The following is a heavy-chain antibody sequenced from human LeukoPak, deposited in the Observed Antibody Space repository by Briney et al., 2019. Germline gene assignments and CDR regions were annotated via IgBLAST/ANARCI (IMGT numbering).Heavy chain of an antibody. V-gene: IGHV4-34*01. D-gene: IGHD6-19*01. CDR2: INDSGST. CDR1: SGSFSDYY. CDR3: ARHNRGRKKAVANSPLFYSYYMDV. J-gene: IGHJ6*03. Sequence: PSETLSLTCAVYSGSFSDYYWTWIRQSPEKGLEWIGEINDSGSTNYNPSLKSRVTMSVDTSKNQFSLRLRSVTAADTAVYYCARHNRGRKKAVANSPLFYSYYMDVWGKGTTVTISS.